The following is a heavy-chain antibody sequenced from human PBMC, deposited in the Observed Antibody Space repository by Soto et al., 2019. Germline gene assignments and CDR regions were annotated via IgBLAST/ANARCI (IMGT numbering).Heavy chain of an antibody. CDR1: GYTFTGYY. D-gene: IGHD5-12*01. J-gene: IGHJ4*02. CDR2: INPNSGGT. V-gene: IGHV1-2*04. Sequence: GASVKVSCKASGYTFTGYYMHWVRQAPGQGLEWMGWINPNSGGTNYAQKFQGWVTMTRDTSISTAYMELSRLRSDDTAVYYCARDPIYSGYPEYYFDYWGQGTLVTVSS. CDR3: ARDPIYSGYPEYYFDY.